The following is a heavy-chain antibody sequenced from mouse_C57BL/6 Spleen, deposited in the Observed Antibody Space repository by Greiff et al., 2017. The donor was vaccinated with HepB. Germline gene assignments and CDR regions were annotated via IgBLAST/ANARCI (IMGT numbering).Heavy chain of an antibody. V-gene: IGHV1-61*01. CDR1: GYTFTSYW. CDR3: ARGGPPDY. J-gene: IGHJ2*01. D-gene: IGHD1-1*02. Sequence: VQLQQPGAELVRPGSSVKLSCKASGYTFTSYWMDWVKQRPGQGLEWIGNIYPSDSETHYNQKFKDKATLTVDKSSSTAYMQLSSLTSEDSAVYYCARGGPPDYWGQGTTLTVSS. CDR2: IYPSDSET.